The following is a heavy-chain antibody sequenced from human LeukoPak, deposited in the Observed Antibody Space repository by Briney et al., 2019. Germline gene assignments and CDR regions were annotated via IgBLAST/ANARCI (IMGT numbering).Heavy chain of an antibody. Sequence: ASVKVSCKASGYTFTTYSITWVRQAPGQGLEWMGWISAYNGNTNYAQNLQGRVTVTTDTSTTTACMELRSLRSDDTAVYYCARDRKSGFNYASDNWGQGTLVTVSS. CDR3: ARDRKSGFNYASDN. D-gene: IGHD1-26*01. J-gene: IGHJ4*02. V-gene: IGHV1-18*01. CDR1: GYTFTTYS. CDR2: ISAYNGNT.